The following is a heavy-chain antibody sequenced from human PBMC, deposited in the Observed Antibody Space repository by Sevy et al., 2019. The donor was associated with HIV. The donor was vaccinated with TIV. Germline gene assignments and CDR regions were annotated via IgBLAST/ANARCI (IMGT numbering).Heavy chain of an antibody. D-gene: IGHD3-9*01. J-gene: IGHJ3*02. V-gene: IGHV3-33*01. CDR1: GFTFSSYG. Sequence: GGSLRLSCAASGFTFSSYGMHWVRQAPGKGLEWVAGIWYDGSKTYYADSVKGRFTISRDNSKNTLSLQMNSLRAEDTALYYCARDQLRYFDWLPPHGHAFDIWGQGTMVTVSS. CDR2: IWYDGSKT. CDR3: ARDQLRYFDWLPPHGHAFDI.